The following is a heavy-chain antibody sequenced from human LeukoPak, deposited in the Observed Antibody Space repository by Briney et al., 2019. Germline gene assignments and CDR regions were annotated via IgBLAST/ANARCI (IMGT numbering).Heavy chain of an antibody. D-gene: IGHD4-17*01. CDR3: AKEEGTTVTTFHY. V-gene: IGHV3-21*01. CDR2: ISSSSTYI. Sequence: GGSLRLSCAASGFTFSSYTMNWVRQAPGKGLEWVSSISSSSTYIYYADSVKGRFTISRDNAENSLFLQMNSLRAEDTAVYYCAKEEGTTVTTFHYWGQGTLVTVSS. CDR1: GFTFSSYT. J-gene: IGHJ4*02.